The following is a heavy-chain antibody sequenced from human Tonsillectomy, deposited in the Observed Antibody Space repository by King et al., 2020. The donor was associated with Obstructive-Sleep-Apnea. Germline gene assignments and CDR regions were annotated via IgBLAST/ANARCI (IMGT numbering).Heavy chain of an antibody. V-gene: IGHV3-20*01. CDR1: GFTFDDYC. D-gene: IGHD4-17*01. Sequence: VQLVESGGGVVRPGGSLRLSCAASGFTFDDYCMSWVRQAPGEGLEGGSGINWIGGSAGYADSVKGRFTISRDNAKNSLYLQMNSLGAEETALYHCAREIGDYGGNDYWGQGTLVTVSS. J-gene: IGHJ4*02. CDR3: AREIGDYGGNDY. CDR2: INWIGGSA.